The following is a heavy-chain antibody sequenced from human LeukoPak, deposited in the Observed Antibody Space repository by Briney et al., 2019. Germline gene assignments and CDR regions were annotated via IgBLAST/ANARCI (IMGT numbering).Heavy chain of an antibody. J-gene: IGHJ5*02. CDR2: ISAYNGNT. CDR3: ARVVRGDNNWFDP. D-gene: IGHD3-10*01. Sequence: ASVKVSCKASGYTFTTYGITWVRQAPGQGLEWMGWISAYNGNTNYAQKPQGRVSMTTDTSTSTAYVELRSLRSDDTAVYYCARVVRGDNNWFDPWGQGTLVTVSS. CDR1: GYTFTTYG. V-gene: IGHV1-18*01.